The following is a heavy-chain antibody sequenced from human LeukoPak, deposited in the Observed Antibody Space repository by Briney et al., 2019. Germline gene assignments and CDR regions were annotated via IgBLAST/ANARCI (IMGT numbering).Heavy chain of an antibody. Sequence: GGSLRLSCADTGFTLSNYGMHWVRQAPGKGLEWVAVMSYDGVNKYYADSVKGRFTISRDNSKNTLYLQMNSLRTEDTAVYYCAKVGGIVVVTAHFDYWGQGTLVTVSS. D-gene: IGHD2-21*02. V-gene: IGHV3-30*18. J-gene: IGHJ4*02. CDR3: AKVGGIVVVTAHFDY. CDR2: MSYDGVNK. CDR1: GFTLSNYG.